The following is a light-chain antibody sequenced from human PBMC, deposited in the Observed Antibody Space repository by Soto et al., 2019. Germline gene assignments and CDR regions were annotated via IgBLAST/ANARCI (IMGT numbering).Light chain of an antibody. Sequence: SALTQPASVSGSPGQSITISCTGTSNDVGGYDYVSWYQQHPGKAPKLMIYDVINRPSGVSSRFSGSKSGNTASLTISGLQAEDEADYYCSSYTSSSTYVFGAGTKVTVL. CDR2: DVI. CDR3: SSYTSSSTYV. CDR1: SNDVGGYDY. V-gene: IGLV2-14*03. J-gene: IGLJ1*01.